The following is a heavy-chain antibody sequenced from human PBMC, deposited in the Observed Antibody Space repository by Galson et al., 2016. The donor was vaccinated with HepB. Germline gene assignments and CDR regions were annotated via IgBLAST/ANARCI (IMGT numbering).Heavy chain of an antibody. CDR3: ARQGSNFGFFDS. V-gene: IGHV3-23*01. Sequence: SLRLSCAASGYTFSSYAMSWVRQAPGKGLEWVSGIGGSGGSTYYAGSVKGRFTISRENSKNTLYLQMNSLRAEDTAVYYCARQGSNFGFFDSRGQGALITVAS. CDR1: GYTFSSYA. J-gene: IGHJ4*02. CDR2: IGGSGGST. D-gene: IGHD2/OR15-2a*01.